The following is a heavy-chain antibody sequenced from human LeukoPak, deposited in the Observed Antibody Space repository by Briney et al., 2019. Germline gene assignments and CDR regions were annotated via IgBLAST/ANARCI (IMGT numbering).Heavy chain of an antibody. V-gene: IGHV1-18*01. CDR2: ISAYNGNT. CDR1: GYTFTSYG. D-gene: IGHD3-22*01. CDR3: ARVGSGYYREYFQH. Sequence: GDSVKVSCKASGYTFTSYGIGWVRQAPGQGLEWMGWISAYNGNTNYAQKLQGRVTMTTDTSTSTAYMELRSLRSDDTAVYYCARVGSGYYREYFQHWGQGTLVTVSS. J-gene: IGHJ1*01.